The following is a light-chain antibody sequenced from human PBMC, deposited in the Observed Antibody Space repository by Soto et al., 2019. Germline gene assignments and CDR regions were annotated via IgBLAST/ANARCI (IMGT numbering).Light chain of an antibody. J-gene: IGKJ1*01. Sequence: EIVLTQSPGTLSLSVGERATLSCRASQSVSSSYLAWYQQKPGQAPRLLIYGASSRATGIPDRFSGSGSGTDFTLTISRLEPEDFAVYYCQQYGSSPRTFGQGTKVEIK. CDR2: GAS. CDR1: QSVSSSY. CDR3: QQYGSSPRT. V-gene: IGKV3-20*01.